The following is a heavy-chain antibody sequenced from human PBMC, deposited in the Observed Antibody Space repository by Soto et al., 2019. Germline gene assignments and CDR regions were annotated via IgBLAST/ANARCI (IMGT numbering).Heavy chain of an antibody. CDR2: ISSSSSTI. V-gene: IGHV3-48*01. CDR3: AREPPYVLAGVFDP. CDR1: GFTFSSYS. Sequence: GGSLRRSCAASGFTFSSYSMNWVRPAPGKGLEWVSYISSSSSTIYYADSVKGRFTISRDNAKNSLYLQMNSLRAEDTAVYYCAREPPYVLAGVFDPWGQGTLVTVSS. D-gene: IGHD2-15*01. J-gene: IGHJ5*02.